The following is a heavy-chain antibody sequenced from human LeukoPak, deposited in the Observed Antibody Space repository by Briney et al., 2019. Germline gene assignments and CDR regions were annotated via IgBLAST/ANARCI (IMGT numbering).Heavy chain of an antibody. V-gene: IGHV4-34*01. CDR2: INHSAST. J-gene: IGHJ5*02. CDR3: ARGPSSGWYHL. D-gene: IGHD6-19*01. Sequence: SETLSLTCAVYVGSFTGYYWSWIRQPPGKGLEWIGEINHSASTYYTPSLKSRATISVDTSKNQFSLKLSSVTAADTAVYYCARGPSSGWYHLWGQGTLVTVSS. CDR1: VGSFTGYY.